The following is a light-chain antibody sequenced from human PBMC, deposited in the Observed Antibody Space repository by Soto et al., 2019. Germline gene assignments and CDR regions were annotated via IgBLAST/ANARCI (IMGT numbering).Light chain of an antibody. Sequence: EIVLTQSPATLSLSPGERATLSCRASQSVSSYLAWYQQKPGQAPRLLIYGGFSRATGIPDRFSGSGSGTDFTLTISRLEPEDFAVYYCQQYDSSPLTFGGGTKVDIK. CDR1: QSVSSY. CDR3: QQYDSSPLT. CDR2: GGF. V-gene: IGKV3-20*01. J-gene: IGKJ4*01.